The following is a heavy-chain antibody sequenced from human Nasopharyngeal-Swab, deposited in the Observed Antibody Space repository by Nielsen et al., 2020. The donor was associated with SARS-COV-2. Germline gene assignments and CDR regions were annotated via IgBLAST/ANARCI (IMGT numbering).Heavy chain of an antibody. Sequence: GESLKISCAASGFTFSSYGMHWVRQAPGKGLEWVAVISYDGSNKYYADSVKGRFTISRDNSKNTLYLQMNSLRAEDTAVYYCARDKDSSSWSDAFDIWGQGTMVTVSS. D-gene: IGHD6-13*01. J-gene: IGHJ3*02. V-gene: IGHV3-30*03. CDR2: ISYDGSNK. CDR3: ARDKDSSSWSDAFDI. CDR1: GFTFSSYG.